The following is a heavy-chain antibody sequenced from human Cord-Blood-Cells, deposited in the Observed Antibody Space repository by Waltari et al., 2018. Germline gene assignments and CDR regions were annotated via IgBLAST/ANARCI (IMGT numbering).Heavy chain of an antibody. CDR2: YSEYKSNT. Sequence: QVQLVQSGAEVKKPGASVKVSCKPSGYTFTTYGTNWRRQDPGQGLEWMEWYSEYKSNTNYPQKLQCRVTMTTDTSTSTAYMERRSLRSDDTAVYYCAILNLIGYYYFDYWGQGTLVTVSS. CDR3: AILNLIGYYYFDY. D-gene: IGHD3-22*01. V-gene: IGHV1-18*01. CDR1: GYTFTTYG. J-gene: IGHJ4*02.